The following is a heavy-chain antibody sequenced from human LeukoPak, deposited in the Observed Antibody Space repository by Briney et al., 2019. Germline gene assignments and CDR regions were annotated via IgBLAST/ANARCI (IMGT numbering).Heavy chain of an antibody. J-gene: IGHJ6*02. CDR3: ARGFCTNTNCFVDSPLDV. CDR1: EFTFSNYA. V-gene: IGHV3-33*01. D-gene: IGHD2-2*01. CDR2: IWYDGSNQ. Sequence: GGSLRLSCAASEFTFSNYATHWVRRAPGKGLEWVAFIWYDGSNQYLADSVKGRFTISRDNTKLYLQMNSLRAEDTAVYYCARGFCTNTNCFVDSPLDVWGQGTTVTVSS.